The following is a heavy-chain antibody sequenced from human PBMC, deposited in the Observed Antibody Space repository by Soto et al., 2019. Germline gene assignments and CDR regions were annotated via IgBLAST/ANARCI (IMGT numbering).Heavy chain of an antibody. CDR2: IIPIFGTA. Sequence: ASVKVSCKASGGTFSSYAISWVRQAPGQGLEWMGGIIPIFGTANYAQKFQGRVTITADESTSTAYMELSSLRSEDTAVYYCARDSSGWYHTGFDPWGQGTLVTVSS. D-gene: IGHD6-19*01. CDR3: ARDSSGWYHTGFDP. CDR1: GGTFSSYA. J-gene: IGHJ5*02. V-gene: IGHV1-69*13.